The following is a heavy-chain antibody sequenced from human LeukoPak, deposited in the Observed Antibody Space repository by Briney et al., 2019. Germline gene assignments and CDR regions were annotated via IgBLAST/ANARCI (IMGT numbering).Heavy chain of an antibody. Sequence: GGSLRLSCAASGFTFSSYAMSWVRQAPGKGLEWVSAVGIAADTFYPGSVKGRFTISRENAKNSLYLQMNSLRVEDTAVYYCVRQKKSHGNFDYWGQGTLVTVSS. V-gene: IGHV3-13*01. J-gene: IGHJ4*02. D-gene: IGHD1-26*01. CDR3: VRQKKSHGNFDY. CDR2: VGIAADT. CDR1: GFTFSSYA.